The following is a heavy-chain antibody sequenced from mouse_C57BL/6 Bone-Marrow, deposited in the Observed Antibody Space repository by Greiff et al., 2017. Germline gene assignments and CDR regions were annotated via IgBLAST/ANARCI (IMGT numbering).Heavy chain of an antibody. CDR1: GFNIKDDY. Sequence: EVMLVESGAELVRPGASVKLSCTASGFNIKDDYMHWVKQRPEQGLEWIGWIDPENGDTEYASKFQGKATITADTSSNTAYLQLSSLTSEDTAVYYCTPRLYYFDYWGQGTTLTVSS. V-gene: IGHV14-4*01. CDR3: TPRLYYFDY. CDR2: IDPENGDT. J-gene: IGHJ2*01.